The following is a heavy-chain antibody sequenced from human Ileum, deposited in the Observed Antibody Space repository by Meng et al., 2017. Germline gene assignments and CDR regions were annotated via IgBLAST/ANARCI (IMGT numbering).Heavy chain of an antibody. V-gene: IGHV2-5*01. CDR3: SHRIYYGAGTVEYFQH. J-gene: IGHJ1*01. Sequence: LTALYPSLLKPIPPPPLRSTSSTFSLSSSGVGGGWVRQPPRKPLKCLALIYWNYCERYKRSLKSIVNITKDTYKNQVILTMTNMDPVDTATYYCSHRIYYGAGTVEYFQHWGQGTLVTVSS. D-gene: IGHD3-10*01. CDR2: IYWNYCE. CDR1: TFSLSSSGVG.